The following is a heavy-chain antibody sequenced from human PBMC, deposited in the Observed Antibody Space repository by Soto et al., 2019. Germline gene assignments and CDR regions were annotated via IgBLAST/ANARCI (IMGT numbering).Heavy chain of an antibody. V-gene: IGHV1-69*13. J-gene: IGHJ6*02. D-gene: IGHD6-13*01. CDR3: ARHIAAAGNGYYGMDV. CDR2: IIPIFGTA. CDR1: GYTFTSYG. Sequence: SVKVSCKASGYTFTSYGSSWVRQAPGQGLEWMGGIIPIFGTANYAQKSQGRVTITADESTSTAYMELSSLRSEDTAVYYCARHIAAAGNGYYGMDVWGQGTTVTVSS.